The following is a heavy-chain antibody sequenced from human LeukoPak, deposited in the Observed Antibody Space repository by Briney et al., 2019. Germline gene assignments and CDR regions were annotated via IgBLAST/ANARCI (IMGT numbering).Heavy chain of an antibody. CDR2: ITSNGGST. V-gene: IGHV3-64D*06. Sequence: GGSLRLSCSASGFTFSRYAKNWLRQAPGKGLEYVSAITSNGGSTYYADSVKGRFTISRDNSKNTLYLQMSSLRAEDTAVYYCVKGRCSGSSCYGGDYWGQGTLVTVSS. J-gene: IGHJ4*02. D-gene: IGHD2-2*01. CDR1: GFTFSRYA. CDR3: VKGRCSGSSCYGGDY.